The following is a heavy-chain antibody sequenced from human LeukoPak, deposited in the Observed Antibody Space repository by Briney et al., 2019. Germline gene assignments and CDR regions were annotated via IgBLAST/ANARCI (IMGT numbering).Heavy chain of an antibody. D-gene: IGHD6-13*01. CDR2: ITSGGSI. Sequence: GGSLRLSCAASAFTFSSYDMHWVRQSPGKGPEWVSTITSGGSIFYADSVKGRFAISRDNSKNTLYLQMNSLRVEDTAVYYCAKRPDYSTTWYYFDSWGQGTLVTVSS. CDR3: AKRPDYSTTWYYFDS. J-gene: IGHJ4*02. CDR1: AFTFSSYD. V-gene: IGHV3-23*01.